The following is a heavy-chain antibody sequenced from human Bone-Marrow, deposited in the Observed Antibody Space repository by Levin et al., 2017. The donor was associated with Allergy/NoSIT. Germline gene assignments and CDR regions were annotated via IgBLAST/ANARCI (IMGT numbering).Heavy chain of an antibody. V-gene: IGHV1-8*01. J-gene: IGHJ6*02. D-gene: IGHD3-3*01. CDR2: MNPNTGNT. Sequence: ASVKVSCKASGYIFSTYDINWVRQTAGQGLEWMGWMNPNTGNTGYAQKFQGRVTMTRNTSISTAYMELSSLRSEDTAVYYWARRNRITVYGEVPNGMDVWGQGTTVAVSS. CDR3: ARRNRITVYGEVPNGMDV. CDR1: GYIFSTYD.